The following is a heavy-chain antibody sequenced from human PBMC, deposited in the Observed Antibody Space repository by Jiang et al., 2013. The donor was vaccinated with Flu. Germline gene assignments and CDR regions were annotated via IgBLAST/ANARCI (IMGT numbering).Heavy chain of an antibody. V-gene: IGHV4-4*02. Sequence: GPGLVKPSGTLSLTCAVSGGSISSSNWWSWVRQPPGKGLEWIGEIYHSGSTNYNPSLKSRVTISVDKSKNQFSLKLSSVTAADTAVYYCARKGAYDFWSGYYETYYYYGMDVWGQGTTVTGLL. CDR2: IYHSGST. CDR1: GGSISSSNW. J-gene: IGHJ6*02. D-gene: IGHD3-3*01. CDR3: ARKGAYDFWSGYYETYYYYGMDV.